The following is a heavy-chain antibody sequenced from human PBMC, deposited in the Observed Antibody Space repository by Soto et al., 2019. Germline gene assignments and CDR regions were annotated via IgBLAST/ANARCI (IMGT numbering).Heavy chain of an antibody. J-gene: IGHJ4*02. CDR2: ISGSGGST. D-gene: IGHD1-26*01. Sequence: EVQLLESGGGLVQPGGSLRLSCAASGFTFGDYAMSWVRQAPGQGLEWVSHISGSGGSTFYADSVKGRFSISRDNSKNTLGLQMNSLRAEDTAVYYCAKAVGATTAFDHWGEGTLLTVSS. CDR3: AKAVGATTAFDH. V-gene: IGHV3-23*01. CDR1: GFTFGDYA.